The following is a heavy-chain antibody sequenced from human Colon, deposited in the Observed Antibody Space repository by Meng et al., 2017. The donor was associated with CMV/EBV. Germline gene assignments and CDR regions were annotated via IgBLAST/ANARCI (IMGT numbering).Heavy chain of an antibody. J-gene: IGHJ5*02. CDR3: TKSHCGGDCSGSDGS. V-gene: IGHV3-23*01. CDR1: GFTFTTYG. CDR2: INAGGGRT. Sequence: SGFTFTTYGMRWVRQAPGKGLEWVSAINAGGGRTYYPDSVKGRFTISRDNSKNTLYLQMNSLRAEDTAIYYCTKSHCGGDCSGSDGSWGQGTLVTVSS. D-gene: IGHD2-21*02.